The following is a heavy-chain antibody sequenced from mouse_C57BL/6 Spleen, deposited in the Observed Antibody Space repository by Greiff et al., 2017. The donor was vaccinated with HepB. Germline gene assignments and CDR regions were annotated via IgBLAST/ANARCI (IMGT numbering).Heavy chain of an antibody. V-gene: IGHV5-12*01. CDR2: ISNGGGST. Sequence: EVQLMESGGGLVQPGGSLKLSCAASGFTFSDYYMYWVRQTPEKRLEWVAYISNGGGSTYYPDTVKGRFTISRDNAKNTLYLQMSRLKSEDTAMYYCAREGNGNSLFAYWGQGTLVTVSA. CDR3: AREGNGNSLFAY. J-gene: IGHJ3*01. CDR1: GFTFSDYY. D-gene: IGHD2-1*01.